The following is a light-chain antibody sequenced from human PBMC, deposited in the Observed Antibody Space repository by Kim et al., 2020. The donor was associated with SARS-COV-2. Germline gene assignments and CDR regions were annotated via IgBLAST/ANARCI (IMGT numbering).Light chain of an antibody. CDR3: QQYNKLPHT. J-gene: IGKJ2*01. CDR2: DAS. CDR1: QDIRNY. V-gene: IGKV1-33*01. Sequence: DIKMTQSPSSLSASVGDRVTITCQASQDIRNYLNWYQQKPGKAPKLLIYDASNLETGVPSRFSGSGFGTQFTFSINALQPEDIATYFCQQYNKLPHTFGQGTSWRS.